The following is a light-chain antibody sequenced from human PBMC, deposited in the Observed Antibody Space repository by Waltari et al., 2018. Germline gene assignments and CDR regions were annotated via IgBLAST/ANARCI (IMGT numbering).Light chain of an antibody. CDR3: MQGANWPPT. Sequence: DVVMTQSPLSLSVALGQPASISCTSSHSLVYDNGNTYVNWFHQRPGQSPRRLIYMVSTRDSGVAGRFRGSGSGTDFTLTINGVEAEDVGLYFCMQGANWPPTFGQGTRVEIK. V-gene: IGKV2-30*01. CDR1: HSLVYDNGNTY. CDR2: MVS. J-gene: IGKJ1*01.